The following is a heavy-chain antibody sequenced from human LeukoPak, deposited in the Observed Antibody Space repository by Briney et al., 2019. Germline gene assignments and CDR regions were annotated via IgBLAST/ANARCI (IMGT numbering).Heavy chain of an antibody. D-gene: IGHD1-1*01. CDR2: ISSSSSTI. J-gene: IGHJ4*02. Sequence: PGGSLRLSCAASGSTFSTYSMNWVRQAPGKGLEWVSYISSSSSTIYYADSVKGRFTISRDNSEDTLYLQMNSLRAEDTAVYYCVRDPSGSGFAFDSWGQGALVTVSS. CDR3: VRDPSGSGFAFDS. CDR1: GSTFSTYS. V-gene: IGHV3-48*01.